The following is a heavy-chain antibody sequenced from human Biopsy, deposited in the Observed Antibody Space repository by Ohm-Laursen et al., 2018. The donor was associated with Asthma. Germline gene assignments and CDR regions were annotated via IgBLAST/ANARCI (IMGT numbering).Heavy chain of an antibody. CDR1: GFTFRRYW. CDR3: ARESSVAGSSDFDY. Sequence: SLRLSCAASGFTFRRYWMHWVRQAPGKGLEWVAVISYDGSNKYYADSVKGRFTISRDNSKNTLYLQMNSLRAEDTAVYYCARESSVAGSSDFDYWGQGTLVTVSS. CDR2: ISYDGSNK. V-gene: IGHV3-30*03. J-gene: IGHJ4*02. D-gene: IGHD6-19*01.